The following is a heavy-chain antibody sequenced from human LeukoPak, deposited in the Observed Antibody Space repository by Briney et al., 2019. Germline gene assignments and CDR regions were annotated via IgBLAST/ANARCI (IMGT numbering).Heavy chain of an antibody. CDR1: GFTFSSYE. CDR3: ARDVGFVYGMDV. Sequence: PGGSLRLSCAASGFTFSSYEMNWVRQAPGKGLEWVSYISSSGSTIYYADSVKGRFTISRDNAKNSLYLQMNSLRAEDTAVYYCARDVGFVYGMDVWGQGTTVTVSS. D-gene: IGHD2-15*01. J-gene: IGHJ6*02. CDR2: ISSSGSTI. V-gene: IGHV3-48*03.